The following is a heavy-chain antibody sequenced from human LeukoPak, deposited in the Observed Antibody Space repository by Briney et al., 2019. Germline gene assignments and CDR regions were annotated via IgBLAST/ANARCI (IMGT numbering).Heavy chain of an antibody. CDR2: INSDGSST. D-gene: IGHD3-22*01. Sequence: GGSLRLSCAASGFTVSSNYMSWVRQAPGKGLVWVSRINSDGSSTSYADSVKGRFTISRDNAKNTPYLQMNSLRAEDTAVYYCARERYYYDSSGYYSGGDYWGQGTLVTVSS. CDR3: ARERYYYDSSGYYSGGDY. J-gene: IGHJ4*02. CDR1: GFTVSSNY. V-gene: IGHV3-74*01.